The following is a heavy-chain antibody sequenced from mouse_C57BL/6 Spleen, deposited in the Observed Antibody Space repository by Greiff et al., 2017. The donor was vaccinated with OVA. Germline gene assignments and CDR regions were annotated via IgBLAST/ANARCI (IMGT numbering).Heavy chain of an antibody. CDR3: AIGPITPYFDD. Sequence: QVQLQQPGAELVKPGASVKVSCKASGYTFTSYWMHWVKQRPGQGLEWIGRIHPSDSDTNYNQKFKGKATLTVDKSSSTAYMQLSSLTSEDSAVYDCAIGPITPYFDDWGQGTTLTVSS. D-gene: IGHD1-1*01. CDR1: GYTFTSYW. CDR2: IHPSDSDT. V-gene: IGHV1-74*01. J-gene: IGHJ2*01.